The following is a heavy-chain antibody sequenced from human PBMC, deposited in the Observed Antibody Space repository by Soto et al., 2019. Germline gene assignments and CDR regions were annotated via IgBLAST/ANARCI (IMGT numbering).Heavy chain of an antibody. J-gene: IGHJ3*02. CDR2: IYPGDSET. CDR3: TGQRIDAPFDLFDI. CDR1: GYSFSTYR. Sequence: PGESLKISCKGSGYSFSTYRIGWIRQMPGKGLEWVGIIYPGDSETRYSPSFQGQVTISADKSNTTAYLHWSGLKASDTSMYYCTGQRIDAPFDLFDIWAQGTMVPASS. V-gene: IGHV5-51*01. D-gene: IGHD2-21*01.